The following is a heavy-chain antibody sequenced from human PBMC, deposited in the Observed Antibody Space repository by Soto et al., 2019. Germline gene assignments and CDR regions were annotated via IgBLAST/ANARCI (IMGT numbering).Heavy chain of an antibody. CDR2: ISSSSSTI. CDR3: ARVDRIEIQLWFGPNYYYYMDV. Sequence: EVQLVESGGGLVQPGGSLRLSCAASGFTFSSYSMNWVRQAPGKGLEWVSYISSSSSTIYYADSVKGRFTISRDNAKNSLYLQMNSLRAEDTAVYYCARVDRIEIQLWFGPNYYYYMDVWGKGTTVTVSS. J-gene: IGHJ6*03. D-gene: IGHD5-18*01. CDR1: GFTFSSYS. V-gene: IGHV3-48*01.